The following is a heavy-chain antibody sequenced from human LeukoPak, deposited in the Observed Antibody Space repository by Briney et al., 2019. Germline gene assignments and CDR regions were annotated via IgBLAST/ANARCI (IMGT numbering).Heavy chain of an antibody. Sequence: GGSLRLSCAASGFTFSSYSMNWVRQAPGKGLEWVSYISSSSTIYYADSVKGRFTISRDNAKNSLYLHMNSLRDGDTAVYYCASNYDSSGYYPSAPHYFDYWGQGTLVTVSS. J-gene: IGHJ4*02. CDR2: ISSSSTI. CDR1: GFTFSSYS. D-gene: IGHD3-22*01. CDR3: ASNYDSSGYYPSAPHYFDY. V-gene: IGHV3-48*02.